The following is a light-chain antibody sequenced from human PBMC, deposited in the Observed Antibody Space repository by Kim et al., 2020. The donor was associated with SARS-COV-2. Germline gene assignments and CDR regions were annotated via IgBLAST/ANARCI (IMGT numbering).Light chain of an antibody. Sequence: LSPGERATRSCRASQPIINFLAWYQQKPGQAPRLLIYDVFNRATGIPPRFSGSGSGTDFTLTINSLEPEDFAVYYCQQRSTRPLTFGGGTKVDIK. CDR3: QQRSTRPLT. CDR1: QPIINF. V-gene: IGKV3-11*01. J-gene: IGKJ4*01. CDR2: DVF.